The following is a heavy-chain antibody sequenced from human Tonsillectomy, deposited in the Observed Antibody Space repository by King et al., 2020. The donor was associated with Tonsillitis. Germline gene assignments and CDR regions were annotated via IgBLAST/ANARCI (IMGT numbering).Heavy chain of an antibody. J-gene: IGHJ3*02. CDR3: ARGGLDRSLIGSFDI. Sequence: VQLVESGGGVVQPGRSLRLSCAASGFTFSHYGMHWVRQAPGKGLECVATISHDGSNKYYADSVKGRFTISRHNSNNTLFLQMSSLRADDTAVYYCARGGLDRSLIGSFDIWGQGTMVTVSS. V-gene: IGHV3-33*05. CDR1: GFTFSHYG. CDR2: ISHDGSNK. D-gene: IGHD3/OR15-3a*01.